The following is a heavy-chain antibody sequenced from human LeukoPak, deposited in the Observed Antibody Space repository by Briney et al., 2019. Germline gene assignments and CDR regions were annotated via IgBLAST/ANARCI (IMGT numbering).Heavy chain of an antibody. J-gene: IGHJ4*02. Sequence: GGSLRLSCAASGFAFSSYGMHWVRQAPGKGLEWVAVISYDGSNKYYADSVKGRFTISRDNSKNTLYLQMNSLRAEDTAVYYCAKGGYSSGWYGHFDYWGQGTLVTVSS. CDR2: ISYDGSNK. CDR1: GFAFSSYG. D-gene: IGHD6-19*01. CDR3: AKGGYSSGWYGHFDY. V-gene: IGHV3-30*18.